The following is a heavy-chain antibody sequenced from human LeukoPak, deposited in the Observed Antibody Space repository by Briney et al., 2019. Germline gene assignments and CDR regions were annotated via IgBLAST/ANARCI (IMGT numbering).Heavy chain of an antibody. CDR3: ARDPFCRGGSCCTLMFDY. V-gene: IGHV1-69*04. J-gene: IGHJ4*02. D-gene: IGHD2-15*01. CDR1: GGTFSSYA. CDR2: IIPILGIA. Sequence: ASVKVSCKASGGTFSSYAISWVRQPPGRGLEWMGRIIPILGIANCAQKFQGRVTITADKSTSTAYMVLSSLRSEDTAVYYCARDPFCRGGSCCTLMFDYWGQGTLVTVSS.